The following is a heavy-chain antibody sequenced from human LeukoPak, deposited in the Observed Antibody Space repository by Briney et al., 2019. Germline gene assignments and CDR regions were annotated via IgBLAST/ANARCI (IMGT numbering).Heavy chain of an antibody. CDR3: ARDGRYDSSGYYGTD. J-gene: IGHJ4*02. Sequence: PGGSLRLSCAASGFTFSTYGMHWVRQAPGKGLEWVAGICYDGNNKYYEDSVKGRFTISRDNSKKTVFLQMNSLRADDTAMYYCARDGRYDSSGYYGTDWGQGTLVTVSS. CDR2: ICYDGNNK. CDR1: GFTFSTYG. D-gene: IGHD3-22*01. V-gene: IGHV3-33*01.